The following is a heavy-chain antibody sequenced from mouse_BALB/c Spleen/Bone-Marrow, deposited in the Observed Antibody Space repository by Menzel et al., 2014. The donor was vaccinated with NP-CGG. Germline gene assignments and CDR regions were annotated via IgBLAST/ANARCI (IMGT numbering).Heavy chain of an antibody. CDR2: IRNKAKGYTT. V-gene: IGHV7-3*02. CDR3: AIDINYDIYWYFDV. J-gene: IGHJ1*01. D-gene: IGHD2-4*01. Sequence: EVQGVESGGGLVQSGGSLRLSCATSGFTFTDYYMSWFRQPPGKALEWLGFIRNKAKGYTTDYGASVKGRFTISRDNSQSNLYPQMNTMRAENSATDYCAIDINYDIYWYFDVWGAGTTVTVSP. CDR1: GFTFTDYY.